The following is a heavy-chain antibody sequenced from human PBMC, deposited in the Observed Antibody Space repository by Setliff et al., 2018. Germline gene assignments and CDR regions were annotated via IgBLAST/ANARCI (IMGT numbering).Heavy chain of an antibody. CDR3: SRLVRYCTTTSCQGASGAEL. Sequence: ASVKVSCKASGYTFTDFGINWVRQAPGQGLEWMGWISPNTGNVYSAQRFQGRVTMTTDPSTTTAYLELRSLTSDDTAVYYCSRLVRYCTTTSCQGASGAELWGQGTLVTVSS. V-gene: IGHV1-18*01. CDR2: ISPNTGNV. D-gene: IGHD2-2*01. J-gene: IGHJ4*02. CDR1: GYTFTDFG.